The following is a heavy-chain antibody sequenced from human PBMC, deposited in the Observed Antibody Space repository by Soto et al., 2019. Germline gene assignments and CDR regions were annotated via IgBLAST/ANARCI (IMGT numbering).Heavy chain of an antibody. CDR3: AHRDGARFYFDY. CDR2: IYWDDDK. CDR1: GFSLSTNEVS. V-gene: IGHV2-5*02. J-gene: IGHJ4*02. Sequence: QITLKESGPTVVKPTQTLTLTCTLSGFSLSTNEVSVGSIRQPPGKALEWLALIYWDDDKRYSPSLKNRLTITKDTSKNQVVLTMTNMDPGDTATYYCAHRDGARFYFDYWGQGTLVTVTS.